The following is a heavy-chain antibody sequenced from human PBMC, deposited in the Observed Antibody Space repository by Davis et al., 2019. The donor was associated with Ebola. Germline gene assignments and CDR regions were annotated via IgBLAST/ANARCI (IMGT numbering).Heavy chain of an antibody. J-gene: IGHJ5*02. CDR3: ARESDCSGGSCYGGNWFDP. Sequence: PGGSLRLSCAASGFTFSSYGMHWVRQAPGKGLEWVAVIWYDGSNKYYADSVKGRFTISRDNSKNTLYLQMNSLRAEDTAVYYCARESDCSGGSCYGGNWFDPWGQGTLVTVSS. D-gene: IGHD2-15*01. V-gene: IGHV3-33*01. CDR2: IWYDGSNK. CDR1: GFTFSSYG.